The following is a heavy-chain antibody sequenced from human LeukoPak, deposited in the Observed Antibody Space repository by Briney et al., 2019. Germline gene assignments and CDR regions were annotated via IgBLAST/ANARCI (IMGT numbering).Heavy chain of an antibody. CDR2: IYYSGST. V-gene: IGHV4-59*08. D-gene: IGHD3-10*01. CDR3: ARHEMVRGVIENWFDP. CDR1: GGSISSDY. J-gene: IGHJ5*02. Sequence: SSETLSLTCTVSGGSISSDYWSWIRQPPGKGLEWVGDIYYSGSTNYNPSLKGRITISVDTSKNQFSLKLSSVTAADTAVYYCARHEMVRGVIENWFDPWGKGTLVTVSS.